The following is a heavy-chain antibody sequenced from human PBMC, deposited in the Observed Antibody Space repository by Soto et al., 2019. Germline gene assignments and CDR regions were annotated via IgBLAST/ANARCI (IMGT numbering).Heavy chain of an antibody. V-gene: IGHV4-31*03. CDR3: ARGSVDTVDSSGFYEY. D-gene: IGHD3-22*01. CDR1: GAALNSGNYY. J-gene: IGHJ4*02. Sequence: PSETLSLTCSVSGAALNSGNYYWSWIRQVPGKGLEWIGHIYVTGAVDYNPSLRDRITISQDTSERQFSLNLRLVTAADTAVYYCARGSVDTVDSSGFYEYWGQGTPVTVSS. CDR2: IYVTGAV.